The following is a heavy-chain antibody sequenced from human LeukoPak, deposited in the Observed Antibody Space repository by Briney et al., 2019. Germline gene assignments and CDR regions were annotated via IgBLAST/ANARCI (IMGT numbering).Heavy chain of an antibody. D-gene: IGHD5-18*01. Sequence: PSETLSLTCTVSGGSISSYYWSWIRQPPGKGLEWIGYIYYSGSTNYNPSLKSRVTISVDTSKNQFSLKLSSVTAADTAVYYCARVLRYSYGPFDYWGQGTLVTVSS. V-gene: IGHV4-59*01. CDR2: IYYSGST. CDR3: ARVLRYSYGPFDY. CDR1: GGSISSYY. J-gene: IGHJ4*02.